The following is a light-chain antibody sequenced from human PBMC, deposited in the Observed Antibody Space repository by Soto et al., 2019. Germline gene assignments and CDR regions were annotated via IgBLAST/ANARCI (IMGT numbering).Light chain of an antibody. CDR2: DND. CDR1: ASNVGAHF. Sequence: QLVLTQPPSVSAAPGQRVTISCSGSASNVGAHFVSWYQHLPGAAPKLLIYDNDERPSEIPDRFSGSKSDTSATLTITGLQTGDEADYYCGTWDSGLTAGVFGGGTKLTVL. CDR3: GTWDSGLTAGV. V-gene: IGLV1-51*01. J-gene: IGLJ2*01.